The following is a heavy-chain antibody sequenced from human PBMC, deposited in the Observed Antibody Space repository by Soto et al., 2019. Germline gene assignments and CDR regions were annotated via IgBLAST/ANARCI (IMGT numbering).Heavy chain of an antibody. CDR2: IWYDGSNK. J-gene: IGHJ3*02. CDR3: AAGNDDAFDI. CDR1: GFTFSSYG. Sequence: QVQLVESGGGVVQPGRSLRLSCAASGFTFSSYGMHWVRQAPGKGLEWVAVIWYDGSNKYYADSVKGRFTISRDNSKNTLYLQMNSLRAEDTAVYYCAAGNDDAFDIWGEGKMVTVSS. V-gene: IGHV3-33*01.